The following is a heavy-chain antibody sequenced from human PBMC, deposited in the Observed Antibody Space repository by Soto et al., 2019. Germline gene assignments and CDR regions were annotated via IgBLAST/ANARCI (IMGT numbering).Heavy chain of an antibody. V-gene: IGHV4-59*12. J-gene: IGHJ4*02. CDR3: ARVPDY. Sequence: PSETLSLTCTVSGGSITSYNWNWLRQPPGKALEWIGYVYNSGSTNYNPSLKSRVTISVDRSKNQFSLKLSSVTAADTAVYYCARVPDYWGQGTLVTVSS. CDR1: GGSITSYN. CDR2: VYNSGST.